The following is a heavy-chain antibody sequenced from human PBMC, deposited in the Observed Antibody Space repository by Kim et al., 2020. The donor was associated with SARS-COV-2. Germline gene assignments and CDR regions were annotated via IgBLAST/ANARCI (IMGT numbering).Heavy chain of an antibody. J-gene: IGHJ6*01. V-gene: IGHV4-34*01. CDR2: INHSGST. CDR1: GGSFSGYY. Sequence: SETLSLTCAVYGGSFSGYYWSWIRQPPGKGLEWIGEINHSGSTNYNPSLKSRVTISVDTSKNQFSLKLSSVTAADTAVYYCARGGPRYSSPSPYYYYYYG. D-gene: IGHD6-13*01. CDR3: ARGGPRYSSPSPYYYYYYG.